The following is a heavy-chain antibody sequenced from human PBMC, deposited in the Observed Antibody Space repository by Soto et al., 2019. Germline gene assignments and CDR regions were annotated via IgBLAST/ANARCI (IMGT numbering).Heavy chain of an antibody. J-gene: IGHJ6*02. CDR3: SLLDIRGFTDCLNGWDV. V-gene: IGHV2-5*01. Sequence: QVTVKESGPTLAKPTQTLTLTCSFTGFSLSSSGAGAGWFRQSQGKALEWLALIYWNDEIRYSPSLASRLTITKGTSSDQVLRTLTHVGNVSTTAYYCSLLDIRGFTDCLNGWDVGGPGTTGTVSS. CDR2: IYWNDEI. D-gene: IGHD2-21*02. CDR1: GFSLSSSGAG.